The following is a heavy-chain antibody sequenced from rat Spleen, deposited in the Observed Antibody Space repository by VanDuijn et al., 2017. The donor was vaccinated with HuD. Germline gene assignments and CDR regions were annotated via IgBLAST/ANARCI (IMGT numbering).Heavy chain of an antibody. CDR3: ARYSTVLQGGFAY. V-gene: IGHV2-6*01. J-gene: IGHJ3*01. CDR2: ISGGTST. CDR1: GFSLNTYT. Sequence: QVQLKESGPGLVQPSQTLSLTCTVSGFSLNTYTVNWVRQPPGQGLEWIAAISGGTSTYYNSILKSRLSISRDSSKSQVLLKMNSLQTDDTAIYFCARYSTVLQGGFAYWGQGTLVTVSS. D-gene: IGHD1-1*01.